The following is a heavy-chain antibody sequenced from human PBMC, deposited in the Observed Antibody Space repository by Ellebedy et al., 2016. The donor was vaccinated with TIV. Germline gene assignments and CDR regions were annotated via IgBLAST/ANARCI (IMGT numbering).Heavy chain of an antibody. CDR3: AKDLAVSPPANGYLDF. Sequence: PGRSLRLSCAASGFTFTKYPMTWVRRAPGQGLQWVSSISGSGLSTYYTDSVKGRFTISRDNSRNTVYLQLNSLRAEDSAIYYCAKDLAVSPPANGYLDFWGQGTLVTVSS. CDR1: GFTFTKYP. V-gene: IGHV3-23*01. D-gene: IGHD2-2*01. J-gene: IGHJ4*02. CDR2: ISGSGLST.